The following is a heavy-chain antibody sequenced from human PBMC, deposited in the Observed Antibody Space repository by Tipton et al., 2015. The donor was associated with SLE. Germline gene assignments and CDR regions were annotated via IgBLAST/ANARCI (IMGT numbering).Heavy chain of an antibody. D-gene: IGHD4-17*01. V-gene: IGHV4-4*07. Sequence: TLSLTCTVSGGSISRYYWGWIRQPAGKGLEWIGRIYTGGNTKYNPSLESRVTLSVDASKNQFSLNLNSVTAADTAVYYCTRGAFDDDFSRRYFDVWGRGTLVTVSS. CDR3: TRGAFDDDFSRRYFDV. CDR1: GGSISRYY. CDR2: IYTGGNT. J-gene: IGHJ2*01.